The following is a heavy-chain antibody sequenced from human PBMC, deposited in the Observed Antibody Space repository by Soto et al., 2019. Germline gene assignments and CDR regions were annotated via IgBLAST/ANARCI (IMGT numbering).Heavy chain of an antibody. Sequence: LRLSCAASGFTFSSYAMSWVRQAPGKGLEWVSAISGSGGSTYYADSVKGRFTISRDNSKNTLYLQMNSLRAEDTAVYYCAKDPRSYYYDSSGYYPNFFDYWGQGTLVTVSS. J-gene: IGHJ4*02. CDR2: ISGSGGST. CDR1: GFTFSSYA. D-gene: IGHD3-22*01. V-gene: IGHV3-23*01. CDR3: AKDPRSYYYDSSGYYPNFFDY.